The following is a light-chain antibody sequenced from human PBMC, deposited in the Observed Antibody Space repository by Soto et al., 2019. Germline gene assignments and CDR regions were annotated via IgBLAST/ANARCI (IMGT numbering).Light chain of an antibody. V-gene: IGLV2-8*01. Sequence: QSVLTQPPSASGSPGQSVTISCTGTSSDVGGYNYVSWFQQHPGKAPKLIIHEVNRRPSVVPVCFSGAKSGNTAALTVSGLQAEDEGNYYCSSYGCYNNFVFGSGTKVTVL. CDR3: SSYGCYNNFV. CDR1: SSDVGGYNY. CDR2: EVN. J-gene: IGLJ1*01.